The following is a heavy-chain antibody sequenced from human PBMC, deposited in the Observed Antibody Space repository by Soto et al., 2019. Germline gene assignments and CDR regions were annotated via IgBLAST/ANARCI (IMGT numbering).Heavy chain of an antibody. J-gene: IGHJ6*02. CDR2: ISGSGGST. CDR3: ASPYSGSYYSEHYYYGMDV. D-gene: IGHD1-26*01. CDR1: GFTFSSYA. V-gene: IGHV3-23*01. Sequence: GGSLRLSCAASGFTFSSYAMSWVRQAPGKGLEWVSAISGSGGSTYYADSVKGRFTISRDNSKNTLYLQMNSLRAEDTAVYYCASPYSGSYYSEHYYYGMDVWGQGTTVTVSS.